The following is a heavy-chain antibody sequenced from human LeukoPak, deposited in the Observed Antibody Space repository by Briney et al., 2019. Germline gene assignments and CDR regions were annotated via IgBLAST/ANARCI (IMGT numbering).Heavy chain of an antibody. CDR2: INPSGGST. Sequence: ASXXVSCKASGYTFTSYYMHWVRQAPGQGLEWMGIINPSGGSTSYAQKFQGRVTMTRDTSTSTVYMELSSLRSEDTAVYYCARASDSIDSGYKYYFDYWGQGTLVTVSS. CDR1: GYTFTSYY. V-gene: IGHV1-46*03. CDR3: ARASDSIDSGYKYYFDY. J-gene: IGHJ4*02. D-gene: IGHD5-12*01.